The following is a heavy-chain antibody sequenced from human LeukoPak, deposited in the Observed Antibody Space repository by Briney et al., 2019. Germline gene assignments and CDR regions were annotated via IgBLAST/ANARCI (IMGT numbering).Heavy chain of an antibody. CDR1: GFTFSSYA. J-gene: IGHJ4*02. D-gene: IGHD3-22*01. V-gene: IGHV3-30*04. CDR3: AREEGYYDSSGYYVGSGFDY. Sequence: GRSLRLSCAASGFTFSSYAMHWVRQAPGKGLEWVAVISYDGSNKYYADSVKGRFTTSRDNSKNTLYLQMNSLRAEDTAVYYCAREEGYYDSSGYYVGSGFDYWGQGTLVTVSS. CDR2: ISYDGSNK.